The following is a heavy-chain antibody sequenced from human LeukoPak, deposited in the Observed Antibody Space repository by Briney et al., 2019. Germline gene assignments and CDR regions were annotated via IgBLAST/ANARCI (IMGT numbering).Heavy chain of an antibody. V-gene: IGHV4-34*01. CDR3: ARDRNYYGSGSYPRAGYFQH. CDR1: GGSFSGYY. J-gene: IGHJ1*01. CDR2: INHSGST. Sequence: SETLSLTCAVYGGSFSGYYWSWIRQPPGKGLEWIGEINHSGSTNYNPSLKSRVTISVDTSKNQFSLKLSSMTAADTAVYYCARDRNYYGSGSYPRAGYFQHWGQGTLVTVSS. D-gene: IGHD3-10*01.